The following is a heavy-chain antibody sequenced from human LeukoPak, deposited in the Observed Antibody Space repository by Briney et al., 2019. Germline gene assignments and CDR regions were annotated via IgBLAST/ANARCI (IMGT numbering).Heavy chain of an antibody. D-gene: IGHD2-2*01. J-gene: IGHJ4*02. Sequence: QPGGSLRLSCTASGFTFSSYAMSWVRQAPGKGLEWVSAISGSGGSTYYADSVKGRFTISRDNSKNTLYLQMNSLRAEDTAVYYCAKIDCSSTSCPSPGYYFDYWGQGTLVTVSS. CDR1: GFTFSSYA. V-gene: IGHV3-23*01. CDR2: ISGSGGST. CDR3: AKIDCSSTSCPSPGYYFDY.